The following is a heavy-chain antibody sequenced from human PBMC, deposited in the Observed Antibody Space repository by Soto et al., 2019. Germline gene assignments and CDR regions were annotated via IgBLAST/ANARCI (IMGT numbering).Heavy chain of an antibody. Sequence: QVQLVQSGAEVKKPGASVKVSCKASGYTFTDYFLHWVRQAPGQGFEWMGWINPNSRGTNYAQKFQGRVTMTRDTSNSTAYMELRGLTSDATAVYYCARVTLKAGNWFDPWGQGALVTFSS. V-gene: IGHV1-2*02. CDR3: ARVTLKAGNWFDP. D-gene: IGHD6-19*01. CDR1: GYTFTDYF. J-gene: IGHJ5*02. CDR2: INPNSRGT.